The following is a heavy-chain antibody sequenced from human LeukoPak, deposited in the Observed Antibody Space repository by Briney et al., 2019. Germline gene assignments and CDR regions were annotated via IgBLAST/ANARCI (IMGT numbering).Heavy chain of an antibody. CDR2: IKQGGSDK. J-gene: IGHJ4*02. CDR1: GFTLSNHW. CDR3: ARDPFEL. Sequence: GGSLRLSCEASGFTLSNHWMTWVRQAPGKGLEWVATIKQGGSDKFYVDSVKGRFTISGDNARNSLYLQMNSLRAEDTAVYYCARDPFELWGQGTLVTVSS. V-gene: IGHV3-7*01. D-gene: IGHD1-26*01.